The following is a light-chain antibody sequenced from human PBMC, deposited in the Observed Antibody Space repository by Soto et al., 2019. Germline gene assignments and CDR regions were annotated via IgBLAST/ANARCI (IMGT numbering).Light chain of an antibody. V-gene: IGKV3-15*01. Sequence: EIVMTQSPAALSVSPGVRATLSCSASQSIGSDLAWYQQKPGQAPRLLIYGASTRTTGIQARFSGRGSRTEFTLTIRRLQSEAYTVYYCQQFNKWPITLGQGTRLEIK. CDR1: QSIGSD. CDR3: QQFNKWPIT. J-gene: IGKJ5*01. CDR2: GAS.